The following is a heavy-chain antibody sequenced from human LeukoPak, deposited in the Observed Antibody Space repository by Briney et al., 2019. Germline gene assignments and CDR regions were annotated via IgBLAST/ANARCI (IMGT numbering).Heavy chain of an antibody. J-gene: IGHJ4*02. D-gene: IGHD3-9*01. V-gene: IGHV3-23*01. CDR2: ISDSGNT. Sequence: GGSLGLSCAASGFTLSSYAMSWVRQAPGKGLEWVSAISDSGNTYHADSVKGRFTISRDNSKNTLYLQMNSLRAEDTAVYYCAKDDDILTGPDYWGQGTLVTVSS. CDR1: GFTLSSYA. CDR3: AKDDDILTGPDY.